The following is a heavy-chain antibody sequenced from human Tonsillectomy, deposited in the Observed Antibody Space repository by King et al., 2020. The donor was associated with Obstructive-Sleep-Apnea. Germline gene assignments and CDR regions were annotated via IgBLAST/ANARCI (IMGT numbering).Heavy chain of an antibody. J-gene: IGHJ6*02. CDR2: ISGSGGST. Sequence: VQLVESGGGLVQPGGSLRLSCAASGFTFSSYAMSWVRQAPGKGLEWVSAISGSGGSTYYADSVKGRFTISRDNSKNTLYLQMNSLRAEEPAVYYCANACSSTSCYDYYYYGMDVWGQGTTVTVSS. V-gene: IGHV3-23*04. D-gene: IGHD2-2*01. CDR3: ANACSSTSCYDYYYYGMDV. CDR1: GFTFSSYA.